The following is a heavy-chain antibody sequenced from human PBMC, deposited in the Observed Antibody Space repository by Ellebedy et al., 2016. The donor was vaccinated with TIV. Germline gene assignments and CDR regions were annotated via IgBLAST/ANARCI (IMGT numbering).Heavy chain of an antibody. J-gene: IGHJ4*02. CDR2: ISGSGGST. CDR3: AKGQRITIFGVVLRLDY. D-gene: IGHD3-3*01. V-gene: IGHV3-23*01. CDR1: GFTFSSYA. Sequence: GESLKISXAASGFTFSSYAMSWVRQAPGKGLEWVSAISGSGGSTYYADSVKGRFTISRDNSKNTLYLQMNSLRAEDTAVYYCAKGQRITIFGVVLRLDYWGQGTLVTVSS.